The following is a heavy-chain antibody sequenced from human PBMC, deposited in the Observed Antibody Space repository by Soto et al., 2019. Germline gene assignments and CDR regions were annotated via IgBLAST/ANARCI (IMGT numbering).Heavy chain of an antibody. V-gene: IGHV3-48*03. J-gene: IGHJ4*02. CDR3: ARVRYGGYSYYFDY. Sequence: GGSLRLSCVASEFTFSSYEMNWVRQAPGKGLEWVSYISSSGTTIYYTDSVKGRFTISRDNAKKSLYLQMNSLRAEDTAVYYCARVRYGGYSYYFDYWGQGALVTVSS. CDR1: EFTFSSYE. CDR2: ISSSGTTI. D-gene: IGHD4-17*01.